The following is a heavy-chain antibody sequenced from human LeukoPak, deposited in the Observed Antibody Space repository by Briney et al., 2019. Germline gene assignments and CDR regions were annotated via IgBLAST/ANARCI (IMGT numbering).Heavy chain of an antibody. CDR2: ISGSGGST. D-gene: IGHD2-15*01. V-gene: IGHV3-23*01. Sequence: TGGSLRLSCAASGFTFRSYAMSWVRQAPGKGLEWVSAISGSGGSTYYADSVKGRFTISRDNSKNTLYLQMNSLRAEDTAVYYRAKGDGDIVVVVAAYYFDYWGQGTLVTVSS. J-gene: IGHJ4*02. CDR1: GFTFRSYA. CDR3: AKGDGDIVVVVAAYYFDY.